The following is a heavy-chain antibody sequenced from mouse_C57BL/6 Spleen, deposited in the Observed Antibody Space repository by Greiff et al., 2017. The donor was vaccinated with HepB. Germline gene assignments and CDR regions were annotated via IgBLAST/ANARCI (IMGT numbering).Heavy chain of an antibody. CDR1: GFSFNTYA. V-gene: IGHV10-1*01. CDR2: IRSKSNNYAT. Sequence: EVQVVESGGGLVQPKGSLKLSCAASGFSFNTYAMNWVRQAPGKGLEWVARIRSKSNNYATYYADSVKDRFTISRDDSESMLYLQMNNLKTEDTAMYYCVRQDGSSFWFAYWGQGTLVTVSA. CDR3: VRQDGSSFWFAY. J-gene: IGHJ3*01. D-gene: IGHD1-1*01.